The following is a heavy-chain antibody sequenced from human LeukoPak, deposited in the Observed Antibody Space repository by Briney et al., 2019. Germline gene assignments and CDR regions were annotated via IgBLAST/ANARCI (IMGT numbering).Heavy chain of an antibody. J-gene: IGHJ4*02. Sequence: ASVKVSCTASGYTFTSYGISWVRQAPGQGLEWMGWISAYNGNTNYAQKLQGRVTMTTDTSTSTAYMELRSLRSDDTAVYYCARLGITMVRGVKGSPFDYWGQGTLVTVSS. D-gene: IGHD3-10*01. CDR2: ISAYNGNT. CDR1: GYTFTSYG. CDR3: ARLGITMVRGVKGSPFDY. V-gene: IGHV1-18*01.